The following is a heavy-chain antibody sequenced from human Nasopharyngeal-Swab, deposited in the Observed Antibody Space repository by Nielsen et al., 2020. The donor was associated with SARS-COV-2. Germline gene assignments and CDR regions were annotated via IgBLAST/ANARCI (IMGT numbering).Heavy chain of an antibody. CDR2: ISSSSYI. V-gene: IGHV3-21*01. Sequence: GESLKISCAASGFTFSSYSMNWVRQAPGKGLEWVSSISSSSYIYYADSVKGRFTISRDNAKNSLYLQMNSLRAEDTAVYYCARDESYYYYYGMDVWGQGTTVTVSS. CDR1: GFTFSSYS. J-gene: IGHJ6*02. CDR3: ARDESYYYYYGMDV.